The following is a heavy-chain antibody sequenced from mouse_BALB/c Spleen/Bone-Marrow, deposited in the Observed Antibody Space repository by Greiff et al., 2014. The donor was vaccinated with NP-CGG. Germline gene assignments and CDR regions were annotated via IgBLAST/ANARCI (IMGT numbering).Heavy chain of an antibody. CDR2: INPYNGGT. CDR3: ARGATMITTGDAMDY. Sequence: EVQLQQSGPELVKPGASMKISCKASGYSFTDYTMNWVKQSHGKNLEWIGLINPYNGGTDYSQKFKGKATLTVDKSSSTAYMELLSLTSEDSAVYYWARGATMITTGDAMDYWGQRTSVPVSS. V-gene: IGHV1-18*01. CDR1: GYSFTDYT. D-gene: IGHD2-4*01. J-gene: IGHJ4*01.